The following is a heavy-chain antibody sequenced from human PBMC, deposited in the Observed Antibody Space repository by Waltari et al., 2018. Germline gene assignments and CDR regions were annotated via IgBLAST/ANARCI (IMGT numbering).Heavy chain of an antibody. D-gene: IGHD2-15*01. J-gene: IGHJ6*04. CDR3: ARDGKGMDV. Sequence: QVQLQESGPGLVKPSETLSLTCTVSGGSISSYYWSWIRQPPGKGLEWIGYIYYSGSTNYNPSLKSRVTISVDTSKNQFSLKLSSVTAADTAVYYCARDGKGMDVWGKGTTVTISS. CDR2: IYYSGST. V-gene: IGHV4-59*01. CDR1: GGSISSYY.